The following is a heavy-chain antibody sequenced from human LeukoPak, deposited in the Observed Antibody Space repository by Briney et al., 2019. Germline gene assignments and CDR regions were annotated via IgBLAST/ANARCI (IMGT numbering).Heavy chain of an antibody. V-gene: IGHV1-18*01. J-gene: IGHJ4*02. CDR1: GYTFTNYG. CDR2: ISPYNGNT. Sequence: ASVRVSCKASGYTFTNYGLRWVRQAPGQGLEWMGWISPYNGNTNYAQKLQGRVIVTTDTSTTTAYMELRSLRSDDTAVYYCTRTVLDCKNGVCYDYWGQGALVTVSS. D-gene: IGHD2-8*01. CDR3: TRTVLDCKNGVCYDY.